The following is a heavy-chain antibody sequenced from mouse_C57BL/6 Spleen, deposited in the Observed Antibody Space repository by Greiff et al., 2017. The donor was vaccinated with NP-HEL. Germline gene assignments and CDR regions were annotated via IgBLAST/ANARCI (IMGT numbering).Heavy chain of an antibody. Sequence: QVQLKESGAELARPGASVKLSCKASGYTFTSYGISWVKQRTGQGLEWIGEIYPRSGNTYYNEKFKGKATLTADKSSSTAYMELRSLTSEDSAVYFCASDSSGYVMDYWGQGTSVTVSS. D-gene: IGHD3-2*02. CDR2: IYPRSGNT. J-gene: IGHJ4*01. V-gene: IGHV1-81*01. CDR3: ASDSSGYVMDY. CDR1: GYTFTSYG.